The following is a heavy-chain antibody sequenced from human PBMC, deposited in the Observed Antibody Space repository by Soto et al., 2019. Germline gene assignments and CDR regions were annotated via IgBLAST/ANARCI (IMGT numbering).Heavy chain of an antibody. J-gene: IGHJ4*02. Sequence: ASVKVSCKASGYTFTSYGISWVRQAPGQGLEWMGWISAYNGNTNYAQKLQGRVTMTTDTSTSTAYMELRSLRSDDTAVYYCARDRRYYYDSSGYGVRFDYWGQGTLVTVSS. V-gene: IGHV1-18*01. D-gene: IGHD3-22*01. CDR3: ARDRRYYYDSSGYGVRFDY. CDR1: GYTFTSYG. CDR2: ISAYNGNT.